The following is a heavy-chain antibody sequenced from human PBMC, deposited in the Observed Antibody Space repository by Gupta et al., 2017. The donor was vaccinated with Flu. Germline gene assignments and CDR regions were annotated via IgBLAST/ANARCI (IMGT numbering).Heavy chain of an antibody. Sequence: LSCAASGFTFSDSWMNWVRQAPGKGLEWVANINQDGSTKNYVDSLKGRFTVSRDNAKNSLYLQMDSLRAEDTAVYFCARNRGWEQFDYWGQGTLVTVSS. D-gene: IGHD5-24*01. J-gene: IGHJ4*02. CDR3: ARNRGWEQFDY. V-gene: IGHV3-7*01. CDR2: INQDGSTK. CDR1: GFTFSDSW.